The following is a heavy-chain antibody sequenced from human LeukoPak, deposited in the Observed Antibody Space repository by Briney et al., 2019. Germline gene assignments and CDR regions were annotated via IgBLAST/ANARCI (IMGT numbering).Heavy chain of an antibody. CDR2: ISGSGGST. Sequence: GGSLRLSCAASGFTFSSYAMSWVRQAPGKGLEWVSAISGSGGSTYYADSVKGRFSISRDNSMNTLYLQMNSLRAEDTAIYYCARDVRSGGALEYWGQGTLVTVSS. D-gene: IGHD2-15*01. J-gene: IGHJ4*02. CDR1: GFTFSSYA. V-gene: IGHV3-23*01. CDR3: ARDVRSGGALEY.